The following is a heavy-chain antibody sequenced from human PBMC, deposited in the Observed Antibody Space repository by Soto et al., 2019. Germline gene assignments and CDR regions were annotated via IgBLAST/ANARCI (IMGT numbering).Heavy chain of an antibody. V-gene: IGHV3-23*01. Sequence: GRSLRLSCAASGFTFGNYVMNWVRQAPGKGLEWVRAISGSGDSTYYGDSVKGRFTISRDSSKNTLYLQMDSLRAEDTAVYYCAKGGSAVPGNGCLDYWGQGTLVNVSS. CDR1: GFTFGNYV. CDR2: ISGSGDST. CDR3: AKGGSAVPGNGCLDY. D-gene: IGHD6-19*01. J-gene: IGHJ4*02.